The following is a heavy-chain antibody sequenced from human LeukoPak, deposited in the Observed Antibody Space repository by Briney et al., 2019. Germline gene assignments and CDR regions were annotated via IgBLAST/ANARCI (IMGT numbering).Heavy chain of an antibody. J-gene: IGHJ3*02. CDR3: ARVQMSRGAFDI. V-gene: IGHV4-31*03. D-gene: IGHD5-24*01. Sequence: PSETLSLTCIVSGGSISSGGYSWSWIRQHPGKGLEWIGYIYYSGSTYYNPSLKSRVTISVDTSKNQFSLKLSSVTAADTAVYYCARVQMSRGAFDIWGQGTMVTVSS. CDR2: IYYSGST. CDR1: GGSISSGGYS.